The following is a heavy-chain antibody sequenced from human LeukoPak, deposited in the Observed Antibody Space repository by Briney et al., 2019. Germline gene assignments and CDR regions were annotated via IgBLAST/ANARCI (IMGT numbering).Heavy chain of an antibody. J-gene: IGHJ4*02. CDR1: GYSFTGYY. CDR3: ARDFAFSMFGVIIRVFDS. D-gene: IGHD3-3*02. Sequence: GASVKVSCQASGYSFTGYYMHWVRQAPGQRPEWMGWINPYNGATNYAQKFQARVTMTRDTSINTAYMEVTSLTSDDTAVYFCARDFAFSMFGVIIRVFDSRGQGSLVTISS. CDR2: INPYNGAT. V-gene: IGHV1-2*02.